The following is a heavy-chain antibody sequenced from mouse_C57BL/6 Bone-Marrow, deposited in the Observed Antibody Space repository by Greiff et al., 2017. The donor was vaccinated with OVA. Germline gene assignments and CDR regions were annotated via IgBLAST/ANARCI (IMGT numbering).Heavy chain of an antibody. CDR2: IDPSDSYT. J-gene: IGHJ2*01. V-gene: IGHV1-69*01. CDR3: ATLYDYGDY. Sequence: QVQLQQPGAELVMPGASVKLSCKASGYTFTSYWMHWVKQRPGQGLEWIGEIDPSDSYTNYNQKFKGKSTLTVEKSSSTAYMQLSSLTSEDSAVYYCATLYDYGDYWGQGTTLTVSS. D-gene: IGHD2-4*01. CDR1: GYTFTSYW.